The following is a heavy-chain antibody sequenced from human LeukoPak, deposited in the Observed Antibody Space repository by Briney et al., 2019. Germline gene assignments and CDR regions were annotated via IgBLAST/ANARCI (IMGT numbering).Heavy chain of an antibody. Sequence: GGSLRLSCPASGFTFSTYWMHWVRQAPGKGLVWVSRIRPEGTTTAYADSVKGRFTISRDNAKNTLFLQMNSLTAEDTAVYYCARDLDWILFDYWGQGTLVTVS. CDR2: IRPEGTTT. J-gene: IGHJ4*02. CDR3: ARDLDWILFDY. CDR1: GFTFSTYW. D-gene: IGHD3-9*01. V-gene: IGHV3-74*01.